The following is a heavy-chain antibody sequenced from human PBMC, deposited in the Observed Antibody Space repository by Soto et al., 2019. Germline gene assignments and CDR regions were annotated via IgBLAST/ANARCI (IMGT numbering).Heavy chain of an antibody. CDR3: ARSVSGVHWYFDL. J-gene: IGHJ2*01. Sequence: QVQLVQSGAEVKKPGSSVKVSCKASGGTFKNYAVTWVRLAPGQGLQWMGGVIPMFGTERYAERFQGRVTITADDSTAYMELRSLGSEDTALYYCARSVSGVHWYFDLWGRGTQVTVSS. CDR1: GGTFKNYA. V-gene: IGHV1-69*01. D-gene: IGHD3-10*01. CDR2: VIPMFGTE.